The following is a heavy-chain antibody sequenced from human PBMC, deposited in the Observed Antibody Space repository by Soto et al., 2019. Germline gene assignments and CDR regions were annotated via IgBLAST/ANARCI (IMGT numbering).Heavy chain of an antibody. Sequence: PGESLKISCKGSGYSFTSYWIGWVRPLPGKGLEWMGIIYPGDSDTRYSPSFQGQVTISADKSISTAYLQWSSLKASDTAMYYCARLGGSSSPYYYYYMDVWGKGTTVTVSS. CDR2: IYPGDSDT. CDR1: GYSFTSYW. CDR3: ARLGGSSSPYYYYYMDV. D-gene: IGHD6-6*01. J-gene: IGHJ6*03. V-gene: IGHV5-51*01.